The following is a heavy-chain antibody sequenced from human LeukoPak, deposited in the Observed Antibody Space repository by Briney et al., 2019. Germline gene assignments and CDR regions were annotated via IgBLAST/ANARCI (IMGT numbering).Heavy chain of an antibody. Sequence: PSETLSLTCAVYGGSFSGYYWSWIRQPPGKGLEWIGEINHSGSTNYNPSLKSRVTISVDTSKNQFSLKLSSVTAADTAVYYCARGNDGYNWFDPWGQGTLVTVSS. V-gene: IGHV4-34*01. CDR1: GGSFSGYY. D-gene: IGHD3-16*01. CDR3: ARGNDGYNWFDP. J-gene: IGHJ5*02. CDR2: INHSGST.